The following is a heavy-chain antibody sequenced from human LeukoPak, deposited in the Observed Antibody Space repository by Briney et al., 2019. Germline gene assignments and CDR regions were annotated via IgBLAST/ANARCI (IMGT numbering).Heavy chain of an antibody. CDR1: GFTFSIYE. CDR2: ISSGGGTI. D-gene: IGHD3-22*01. V-gene: IGHV3-48*03. J-gene: IGHJ4*02. CDR3: ARIRADSSGYYYKHFDF. Sequence: GGSLRLSCVVSGFTFSIYEMNWVRQAPGKGLELVSYISSGGGTIYYADSVKGRFTISRDNAKNSLYLQMNSLRAEDTAVYYCARIRADSSGYYYKHFDFWGQGTLVTVSS.